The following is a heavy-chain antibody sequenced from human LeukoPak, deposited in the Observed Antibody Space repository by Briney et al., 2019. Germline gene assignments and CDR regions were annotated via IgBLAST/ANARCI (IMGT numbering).Heavy chain of an antibody. CDR1: RYTFTGYY. V-gene: IGHV1-2*02. CDR3: AREPWFDP. Sequence: GASVKVSCKASRYTFTGYYMHWVRQAPGQEVEGMGWINPNSGGTNYAQKFQGRVTMTRDTSISTAYMELSRLRSDDTAVYYCAREPWFDPWGQGTLVTVSS. J-gene: IGHJ5*02. CDR2: INPNSGGT.